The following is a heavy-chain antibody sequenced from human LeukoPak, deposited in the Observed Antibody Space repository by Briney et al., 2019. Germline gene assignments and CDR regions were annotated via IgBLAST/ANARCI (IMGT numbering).Heavy chain of an antibody. Sequence: PGGSLRLSCAASGFTFSSYWMNWVRQAPGKGLVWVSRIASDGSSTTYAESVKGRFTISRDNSKDTLYLQMNSLRAEDTAVYYCAKDRNSMTTVTPFDYWGQGTLVTVSS. V-gene: IGHV3-74*01. CDR2: IASDGSST. J-gene: IGHJ4*02. CDR3: AKDRNSMTTVTPFDY. CDR1: GFTFSSYW. D-gene: IGHD4-17*01.